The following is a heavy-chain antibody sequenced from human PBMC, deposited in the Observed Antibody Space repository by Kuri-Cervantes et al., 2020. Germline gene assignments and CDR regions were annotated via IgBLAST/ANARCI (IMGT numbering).Heavy chain of an antibody. D-gene: IGHD3-22*01. CDR3: ARGPLYYYDSSGYHVSAFDI. CDR1: GGTFSSCA. Sequence: SVKVSCKASGGTFSSCAISWVRQAPGQGLEWMGGIIPIFGTANYAQKFQGRVTITADESTSTAYMELSSLRSEDTAVYYCARGPLYYYDSSGYHVSAFDIWGQGTMVTVSS. CDR2: IIPIFGTA. J-gene: IGHJ3*02. V-gene: IGHV1-69*13.